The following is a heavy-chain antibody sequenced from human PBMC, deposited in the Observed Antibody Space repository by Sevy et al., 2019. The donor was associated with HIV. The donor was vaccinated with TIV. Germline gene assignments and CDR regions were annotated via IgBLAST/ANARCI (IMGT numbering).Heavy chain of an antibody. Sequence: SETLSLTCTVSGGSISTYYWSWIRQPPGKGLEYIGYIYYTGSTSYNPSLQSGVAMSVDRAKNEFSMKLTSVTAADTAVYFCARDPRYGSGTYYYGLDVWGRGTTVTVSS. J-gene: IGHJ6*02. V-gene: IGHV4-59*01. D-gene: IGHD3-10*01. CDR3: ARDPRYGSGTYYYGLDV. CDR1: GGSISTYY. CDR2: IYYTGST.